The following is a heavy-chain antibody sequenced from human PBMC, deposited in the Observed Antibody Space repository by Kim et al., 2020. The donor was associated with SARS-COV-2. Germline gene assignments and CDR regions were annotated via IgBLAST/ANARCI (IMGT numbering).Heavy chain of an antibody. CDR1: GFTFTGHA. V-gene: IGHV3-23*01. J-gene: IGHJ4*02. CDR3: MKVGWGGCWDT. CDR2: IDGSDGTT. Sequence: GGSLRLSCTTSGFTFTGHAMSWVRQAPGKGLEWVSSIDGSDGTTYYVDSVRGPFTISSDDSKNPLYLQMSALRGDDTAVYACMKVGWGGCWDTWGEGT. D-gene: IGHD3-10*01.